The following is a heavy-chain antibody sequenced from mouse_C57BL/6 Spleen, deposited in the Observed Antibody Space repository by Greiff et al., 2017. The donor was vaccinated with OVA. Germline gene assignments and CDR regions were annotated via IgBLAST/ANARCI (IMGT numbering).Heavy chain of an antibody. D-gene: IGHD1-1*01. V-gene: IGHV5-17*01. CDR2: ISSGSSTN. Sequence: EVKLVESGGGLVKPGGSLKLSCAASGFTFSDYGMHWVRQAPEKGLEWVAYISSGSSTNYYADTVKGRFTISRDNAKNTLFLQMTSLRSEDTAMYYCARNYYGSSFLDYWGQGTTLTVSS. CDR1: GFTFSDYG. CDR3: ARNYYGSSFLDY. J-gene: IGHJ2*01.